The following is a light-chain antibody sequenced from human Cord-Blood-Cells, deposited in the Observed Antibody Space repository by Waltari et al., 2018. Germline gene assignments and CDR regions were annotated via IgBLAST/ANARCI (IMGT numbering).Light chain of an antibody. CDR1: SSDFGSYNL. CDR2: EGS. CDR3: CSYAGSVV. J-gene: IGLJ2*01. V-gene: IGLV2-23*01. Sequence: QSALTQPASVFGSPGQSITISCTGTSSDFGSYNLVSWYQQHPGKAPKLMIYEGSKRPSGVSNRFSGSKSGNTASLTISGLQAEDEADYYCCSYAGSVVFGGGTKLTVL.